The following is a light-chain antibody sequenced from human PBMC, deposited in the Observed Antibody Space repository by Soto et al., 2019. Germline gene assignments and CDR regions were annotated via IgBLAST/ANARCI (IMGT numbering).Light chain of an antibody. Sequence: EIVMTQSPATLSVSPGERATLSCRASQSVSSNLAWYQQKPGQAPRLLIYGASTRATGIPGRFSGSGSGTEFTLTISSLQSEDFAVYYCQQYNNWPPGPYTFGQGTKLEIK. CDR1: QSVSSN. V-gene: IGKV3-15*01. CDR3: QQYNNWPPGPYT. J-gene: IGKJ2*01. CDR2: GAS.